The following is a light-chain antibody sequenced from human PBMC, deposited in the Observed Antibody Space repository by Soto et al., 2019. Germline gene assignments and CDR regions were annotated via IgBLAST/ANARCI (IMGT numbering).Light chain of an antibody. CDR3: QKYSSVPV. V-gene: IGKV1-27*01. CDR2: AAS. J-gene: IGKJ3*01. Sequence: DIQMTQSPTSLSASVGDRVTITCRASQDIRNFVAWYQQKPGKAPKLLIYAASTLQSGVPSRFSGSGSGTDFTLTIYSLQPEDVATYYCQKYSSVPVFGPGTKVEIK. CDR1: QDIRNF.